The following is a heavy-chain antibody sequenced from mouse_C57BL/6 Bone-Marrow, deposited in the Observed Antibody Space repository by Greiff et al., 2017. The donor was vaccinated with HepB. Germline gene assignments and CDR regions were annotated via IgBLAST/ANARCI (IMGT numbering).Heavy chain of an antibody. CDR3: AREGYYGRAVFDY. CDR1: GYSITSGYY. Sequence: DVQLQESGPGLVKPSQSLSLTCSVTGYSITSGYYWNWIRQFPGNKLEWMGYISYDGSNNYNPSLKNRISITRDTSKNQFFLKLNSVTTEDTATYYCAREGYYGRAVFDYWGQGTTLTVSS. CDR2: ISYDGSN. J-gene: IGHJ2*01. D-gene: IGHD1-1*01. V-gene: IGHV3-6*01.